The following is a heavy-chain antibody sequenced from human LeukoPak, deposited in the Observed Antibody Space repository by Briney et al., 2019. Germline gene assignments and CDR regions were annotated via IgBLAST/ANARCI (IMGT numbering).Heavy chain of an antibody. CDR1: GFTFSSYS. D-gene: IGHD2-2*01. V-gene: IGHV3-21*01. CDR2: ISSSSRSI. CDR3: ARVVVPVENYYDMDV. Sequence: GGSLRLSCAASGFTFSSYSMNWVRQAPGKGLEWVSSISSSSRSIYYADSVKGRFTISRDNAKNSLYLQVNSLRAEDTAVYYCARVVVPVENYYDMDVWGQGTTVTVSS. J-gene: IGHJ6*02.